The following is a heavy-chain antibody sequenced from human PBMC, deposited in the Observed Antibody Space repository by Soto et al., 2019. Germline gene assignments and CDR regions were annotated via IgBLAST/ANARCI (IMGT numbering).Heavy chain of an antibody. D-gene: IGHD7-27*01. CDR2: IYYSGST. Sequence: QLQLQESGPGLVKPSETLSLTCTVSGGSISSSSYYWGWIRQPPGKGLEWIGSIYYSGSTYYNPSLKSRVTISVDTSTNQFSLKLSSVTAADTAVYYCARHPPGAFYFDYWGQGTLVTVSS. CDR3: ARHPPGAFYFDY. CDR1: GGSISSSSYY. J-gene: IGHJ4*02. V-gene: IGHV4-39*01.